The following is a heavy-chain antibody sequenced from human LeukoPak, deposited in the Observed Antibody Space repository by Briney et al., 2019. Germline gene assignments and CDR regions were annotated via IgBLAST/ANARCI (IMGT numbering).Heavy chain of an antibody. J-gene: IGHJ5*02. CDR3: ARDLRPTPRIAAAGTITGWFDP. Sequence: SVKVSRKASGGTFSSYTISWVRQAPGQGLEWMGRIIPILGIANYAQKFQGRVTITADKSTSTAYMELSSLSSEDTAVYYCARDLRPTPRIAAAGTITGWFDPWGQGTLVTVSS. CDR2: IIPILGIA. CDR1: GGTFSSYT. V-gene: IGHV1-69*04. D-gene: IGHD6-13*01.